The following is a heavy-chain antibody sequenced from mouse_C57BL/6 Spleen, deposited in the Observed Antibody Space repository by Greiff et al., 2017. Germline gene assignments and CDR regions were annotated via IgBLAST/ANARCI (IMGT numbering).Heavy chain of an antibody. CDR2: IYPGDGDT. Sequence: VKLMESGPELVKPGASVKISCKASGYAFSSSWMNWVKQRPGKGLEWIGRIYPGDGDTNYNGKFKGKATLTADKSSSTAYMQLSSLTSEDSAVYFCATYDYDGDAMDYWGQGTSVTVSS. CDR1: GYAFSSSW. V-gene: IGHV1-82*01. CDR3: ATYDYDGDAMDY. D-gene: IGHD2-4*01. J-gene: IGHJ4*01.